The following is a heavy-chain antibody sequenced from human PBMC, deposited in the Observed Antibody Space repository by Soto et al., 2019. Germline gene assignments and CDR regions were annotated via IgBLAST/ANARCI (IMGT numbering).Heavy chain of an antibody. CDR1: GFTFSSYA. CDR3: ARDAGWFGEGPATLAAYYFDY. J-gene: IGHJ4*02. V-gene: IGHV3-30-3*01. CDR2: ISYDGSNK. Sequence: SLRLSCAASGFTFSSYAMHWVRQAPGKGLEWVAVISYDGSNKYYADSVKGRFTISRDNSKNTLYLQMNSLRAEDTAVYYCARDAGWFGEGPATLAAYYFDYWGQGTLVTVSS. D-gene: IGHD3-10*01.